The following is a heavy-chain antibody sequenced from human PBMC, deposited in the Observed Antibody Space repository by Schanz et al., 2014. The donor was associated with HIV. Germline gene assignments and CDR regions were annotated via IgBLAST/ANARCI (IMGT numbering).Heavy chain of an antibody. CDR1: GFTFSSYA. Sequence: QVHLVESGGGVVQPGRSLRLSCAASGFTFSSYAMHWVRQAPGKGLEWVAVISYDGSNKNYADSVKGRFTISRDNSKNTLYLQMNSLRAEDTAVYYCARDVSHDSSGHYSDYYYGMDVWGQGTTVTVSS. CDR3: ARDVSHDSSGHYSDYYYGMDV. V-gene: IGHV3-30-3*01. D-gene: IGHD3-22*01. J-gene: IGHJ6*02. CDR2: ISYDGSNK.